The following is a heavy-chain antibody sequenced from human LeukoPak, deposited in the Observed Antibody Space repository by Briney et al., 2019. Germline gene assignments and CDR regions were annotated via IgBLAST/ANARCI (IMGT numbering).Heavy chain of an antibody. CDR1: GFTFSDYY. V-gene: IGHV3-11*04. CDR2: ISSSGSTI. D-gene: IGHD4-17*01. Sequence: PGGSLRLSCAASGFTFSDYYMSWIRQAPGKGLEWVSYISSSGSTIYYADSVKGRFTISRDNAKNSLYLQMNSLRAGDTAVYYCARAESVTENYFDYWGQGTLVTVSS. CDR3: ARAESVTENYFDY. J-gene: IGHJ4*02.